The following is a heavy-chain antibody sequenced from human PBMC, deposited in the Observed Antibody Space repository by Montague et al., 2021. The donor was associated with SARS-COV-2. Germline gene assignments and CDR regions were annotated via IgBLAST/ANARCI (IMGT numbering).Heavy chain of an antibody. CDR2: VYYGRSS. D-gene: IGHD1-26*01. CDR1: GDSVSHDF. Sequence: SETLSLTCTVSGDSVSHDFWTWIRQPPGKGLEWIGYVYYGRSSSXNPSCMGRVSIAVDTSKNQFSLRLSTVTAADTAIYYCVRDPAPSGSGTFYDYWGQGTLVAVSS. CDR3: VRDPAPSGSGTFYDY. J-gene: IGHJ4*02. V-gene: IGHV4-59*02.